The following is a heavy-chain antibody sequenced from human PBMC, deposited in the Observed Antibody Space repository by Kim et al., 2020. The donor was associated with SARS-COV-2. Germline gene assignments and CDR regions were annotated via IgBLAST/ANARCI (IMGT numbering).Heavy chain of an antibody. Sequence: SETLSLTCSVSGDSINSGGYYLSWIRQHPGKGLEWIGYIYYSGSTYYNPSLKSRVTISVDTSKNQFSLKLSSVTAADTAVYYCASSTVTRGFDYWGQGTLVTVSS. V-gene: IGHV4-31*03. D-gene: IGHD4-17*01. CDR1: GDSINSGGYY. CDR2: IYYSGST. J-gene: IGHJ4*02. CDR3: ASSTVTRGFDY.